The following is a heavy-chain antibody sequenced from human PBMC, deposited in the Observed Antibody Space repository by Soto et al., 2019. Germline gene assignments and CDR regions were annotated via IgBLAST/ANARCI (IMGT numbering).Heavy chain of an antibody. J-gene: IGHJ4*02. D-gene: IGHD4-17*01. CDR2: FHYSGTT. CDR1: GGSISCDNCC. V-gene: IGHV4-30-4*01. Sequence: SETLSLTCTVSGGSISCDNCCCTWIRQPPGKGLEWIGCFHYSGTTYQIPSLKSRVTISVDTSRNQFSLKLTSVTAADTAVYYCARGDGNTAFGYWRQGTQVTVSS. CDR3: ARGDGNTAFGY.